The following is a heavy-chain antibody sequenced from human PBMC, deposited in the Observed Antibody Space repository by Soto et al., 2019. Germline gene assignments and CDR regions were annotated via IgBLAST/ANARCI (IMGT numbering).Heavy chain of an antibody. CDR1: GFTFNSYA. CDR3: ARPGLVSPLGGNPLGLFCSPPAATNYFEN. J-gene: IGHJ4*01. Sequence: LRLSCAAPGFTFNSYAMTWVRQAPGRGLEWVADISNNAVTTSYADPVRGRFTISRDNYKNTLYLQMDNLRAEDSAVYYCARPGLVSPLGGNPLGLFCSPPAATNYFENWGRGALVTVSS. D-gene: IGHD3-16*01. V-gene: IGHV3-23*01. CDR2: ISNNAVTT.